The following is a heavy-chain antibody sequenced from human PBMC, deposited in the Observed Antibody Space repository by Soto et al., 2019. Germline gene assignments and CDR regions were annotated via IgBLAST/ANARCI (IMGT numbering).Heavy chain of an antibody. CDR2: VSFDGSNK. Sequence: PGGSLRLSCAASGFTLRGYWMHWVRQAPGKGLECVAIVSFDGSNKYYADSVKGRFTISRDNSKNTLYLQMSGLTPEDTAVYYCARDQTGITTTGGGRIDHWGQGTLVTVSS. D-gene: IGHD1-20*01. CDR1: GFTLRGYW. J-gene: IGHJ4*02. CDR3: ARDQTGITTTGGGRIDH. V-gene: IGHV3-30-3*01.